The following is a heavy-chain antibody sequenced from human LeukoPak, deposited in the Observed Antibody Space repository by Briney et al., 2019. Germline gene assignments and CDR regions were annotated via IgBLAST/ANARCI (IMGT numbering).Heavy chain of an antibody. Sequence: GGSLRLSCAASGFPFNAYWMTWVRQAPGKGLEWVANIRQDGDTKYYVDSVKGRFTISRDNAMNSLYLQMNSLRAEDTAIYYCARSLPYGTTWYGRSDFWGQGTLVSVSS. D-gene: IGHD6-13*01. CDR1: GFPFNAYW. V-gene: IGHV3-7*03. J-gene: IGHJ4*02. CDR2: IRQDGDTK. CDR3: ARSLPYGTTWYGRSDF.